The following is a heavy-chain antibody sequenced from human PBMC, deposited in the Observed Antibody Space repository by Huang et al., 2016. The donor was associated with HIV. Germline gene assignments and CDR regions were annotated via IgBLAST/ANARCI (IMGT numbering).Heavy chain of an antibody. D-gene: IGHD3-10*01. CDR1: GGSIRSSDYH. Sequence: QLLLQESGPGLVKPSEALALTCAGSGGSIRSSDYHWGWIRQPPGKGLGWIGSLYYTVRTPCSPSPKSRVTIAVDTSKNLFFLNLPSMTAADTAVYYCARHREGPVAYYSGWGSHLNYMDVWGRGRTVVVSS. J-gene: IGHJ6*03. CDR2: LYYTVRT. CDR3: ARHREGPVAYYSGWGSHLNYMDV. V-gene: IGHV4-39*01.